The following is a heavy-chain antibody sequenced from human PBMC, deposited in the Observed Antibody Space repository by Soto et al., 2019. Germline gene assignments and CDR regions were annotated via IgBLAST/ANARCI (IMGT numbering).Heavy chain of an antibody. Sequence: QVQLQESGPGLVKPSETLSLTCTVSGGSISSYYWSWIRQPPGKGLEWIGYIYYSGSTNYNPSLKSRVTISVDTSKNQFSLKLSSVTAADTAVYYCARADTTTYYYDSSGYGDAFDIWGQGTMVTVSS. J-gene: IGHJ3*02. D-gene: IGHD3-22*01. CDR3: ARADTTTYYYDSSGYGDAFDI. V-gene: IGHV4-59*01. CDR2: IYYSGST. CDR1: GGSISSYY.